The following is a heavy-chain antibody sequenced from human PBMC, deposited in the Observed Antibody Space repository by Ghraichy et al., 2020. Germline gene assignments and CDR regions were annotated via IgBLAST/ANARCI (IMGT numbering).Heavy chain of an antibody. J-gene: IGHJ4*02. CDR1: GFSFSTYS. CDR3: ARDRDDIWGNYRYSFNC. CDR2: ISGSSGSI. V-gene: IGHV3-48*02. Sequence: GGSLRLSCAASGFSFSTYSMNWVRQVPGKGLEWLSYISGSSGSIYYADSVRCRFTVSRDNAKNSLFLQMNSLRDEDTAVYYCARDRDDIWGNYRYSFNCWGQGTLVTVSS. D-gene: IGHD3-16*02.